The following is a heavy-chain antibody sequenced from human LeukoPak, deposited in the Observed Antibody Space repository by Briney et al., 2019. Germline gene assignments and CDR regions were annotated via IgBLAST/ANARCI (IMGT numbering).Heavy chain of an antibody. Sequence: GGSLRLSCAASGFTFSSYSMSWVRQAPGKGLEWVSAISGSGGSTYYADSVKGRFTISRDNSKNTLYLQMNSLRAEDTAVYYCGRDLPTVTSIDYWGQGTLVTVSS. V-gene: IGHV3-23*01. D-gene: IGHD4-17*01. CDR1: GFTFSSYS. J-gene: IGHJ4*02. CDR3: GRDLPTVTSIDY. CDR2: ISGSGGST.